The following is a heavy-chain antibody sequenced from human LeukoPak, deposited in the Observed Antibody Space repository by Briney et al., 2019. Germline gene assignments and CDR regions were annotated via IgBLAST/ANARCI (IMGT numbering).Heavy chain of an antibody. V-gene: IGHV3-48*01. CDR1: EFTFSTYS. CDR3: ARGSYDSSGYYSGAGARADY. CDR2: ISSSSSTI. J-gene: IGHJ4*02. D-gene: IGHD3-22*01. Sequence: GGSLRLSCSASEFTFSTYSMNWVRQAPGKGLEWVSYISSSSSTIYCAGSVKGRFTISRDNAKNSLYLQMNSLRAEDTAVYYCARGSYDSSGYYSGAGARADYWGQGTLVTVSS.